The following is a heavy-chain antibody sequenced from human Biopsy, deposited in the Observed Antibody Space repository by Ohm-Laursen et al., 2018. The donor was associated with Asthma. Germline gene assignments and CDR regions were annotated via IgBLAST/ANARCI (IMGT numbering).Heavy chain of an antibody. CDR1: GFMFRSFG. J-gene: IGHJ4*02. CDR3: AKRRGYSGHDNDY. Sequence: SLRLSCSASGFMFRSFGMHWVRQAPGKGLEWVAVISYDGNHKFYEDSVKGRFTISRDNSKSTLYLQMNSLRTEDTAVYYCAKRRGYSGHDNDYWGQGTLVIGSS. V-gene: IGHV3-30*18. CDR2: ISYDGNHK. D-gene: IGHD5-12*01.